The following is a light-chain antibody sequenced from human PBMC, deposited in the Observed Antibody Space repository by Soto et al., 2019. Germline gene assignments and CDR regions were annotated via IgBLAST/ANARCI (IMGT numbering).Light chain of an antibody. CDR3: QQYDNLPWT. Sequence: DIQMTQSPSSLSSSVGDRVTITCQASQDISNYLNWYQQKPGKAPKLLIYDASTLKTGVPSRFSGSGSGTDFTFTIISLQPEDIATYYCQQYDNLPWTFGPGTKVDIK. CDR2: DAS. V-gene: IGKV1-33*01. J-gene: IGKJ3*01. CDR1: QDISNY.